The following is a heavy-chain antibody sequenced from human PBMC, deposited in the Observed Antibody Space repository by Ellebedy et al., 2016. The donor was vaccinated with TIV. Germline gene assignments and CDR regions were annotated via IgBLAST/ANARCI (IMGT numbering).Heavy chain of an antibody. J-gene: IGHJ6*02. CDR1: GYTVSSNY. CDR3: ARTTRQQRRMDV. V-gene: IGHV3-66*01. CDR2: FYSGGGT. Sequence: PGGSLRLSCAVSGYTVSSNYMSWVRQAPGKGLEWVSVFYSGGGTYYAESVKGRFTISRESSKNTVILQMNTLRVADTAVYYCARTTRQQRRMDVWGQGTTVIVSS. D-gene: IGHD6-19*01.